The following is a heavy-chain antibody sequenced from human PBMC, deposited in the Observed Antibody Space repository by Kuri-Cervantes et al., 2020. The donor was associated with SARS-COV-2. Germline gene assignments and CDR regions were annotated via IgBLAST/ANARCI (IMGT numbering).Heavy chain of an antibody. V-gene: IGHV4-34*01. D-gene: IGHD2-2*01. CDR1: GGSFSGYY. CDR2: IYYSGST. J-gene: IGHJ5*02. CDR3: ARHVGCSSTSCDGYNWFDP. Sequence: SETLSLTCAVYGGSFSGYYWSWIRQPPGKGLEWIGSIYYSGSTYYNPPLKSRVTISVDTSKNQFSLKLSSVTAADTAVYYCARHVGCSSTSCDGYNWFDPWGQGTLVTVSS.